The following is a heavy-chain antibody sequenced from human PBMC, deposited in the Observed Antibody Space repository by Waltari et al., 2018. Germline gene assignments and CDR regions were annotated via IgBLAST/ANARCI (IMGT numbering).Heavy chain of an antibody. CDR2: ITWNSVIV. Sequence: EVQLVESGGGWVQPGRSLRLTCEVSGFSFDDYAMHWVRQAPGKGLEWVSGITWNSVIVGYADSVKGRFTISRDSAKNSLYLEMNSLTTEDTALYFCAKDITHGGTPFDYWGQGTLVIVSS. CDR1: GFSFDDYA. CDR3: AKDITHGGTPFDY. D-gene: IGHD6-25*01. V-gene: IGHV3-9*01. J-gene: IGHJ4*02.